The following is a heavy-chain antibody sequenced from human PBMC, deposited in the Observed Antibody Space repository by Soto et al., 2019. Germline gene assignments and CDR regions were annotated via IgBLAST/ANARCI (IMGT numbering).Heavy chain of an antibody. Sequence: ASVKVSCKASGCTFTSSAVQWVRQARGQRLEWIGWIVVGSGNTNYAQKFQERVTITRDMSTSTAYMELSSLRSEDTAVYYCAADADLGIAEVWGRGTLVSVSS. D-gene: IGHD6-13*01. V-gene: IGHV1-58*01. CDR2: IVVGSGNT. CDR1: GCTFTSSA. CDR3: AADADLGIAEV. J-gene: IGHJ4*01.